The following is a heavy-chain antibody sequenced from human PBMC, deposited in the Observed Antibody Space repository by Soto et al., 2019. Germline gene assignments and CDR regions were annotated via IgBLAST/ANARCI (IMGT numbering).Heavy chain of an antibody. CDR3: ARLNGYCVGTNCHGYYGMDV. V-gene: IGHV4-39*01. CDR2: IYSTETT. CDR1: CLSVRSNSHS. Sequence: PSVTLSLTCAVSCLSVRSNSHSWGSTRQSPVEGLEWIATIYSTETTYYHPSLLSRVTISVDTSMNEFSLRLSSVTAADTAVYYCARLNGYCVGTNCHGYYGMDVWGQGTTVS. D-gene: IGHD2-21*01. J-gene: IGHJ6*02.